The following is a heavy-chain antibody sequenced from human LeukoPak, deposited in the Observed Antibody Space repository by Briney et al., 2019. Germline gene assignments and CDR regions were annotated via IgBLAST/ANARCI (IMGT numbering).Heavy chain of an antibody. CDR3: AKANGYCSSTSCYYFWYFQH. V-gene: IGHV3-23*01. J-gene: IGHJ1*01. CDR1: GFTFSSYA. Sequence: GASLRLSCAASGFTFSSYAMSWVPQAPGKELEWVSGISGSGGSTYYADSAKGRFTISRDNSKNTLCLQMNSLRAEDTAVYYCAKANGYCSSTSCYYFWYFQHWGQGTLVTVSS. D-gene: IGHD2-2*01. CDR2: ISGSGGST.